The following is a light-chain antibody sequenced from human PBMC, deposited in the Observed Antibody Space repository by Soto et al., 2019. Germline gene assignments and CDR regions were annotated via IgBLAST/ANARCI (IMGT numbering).Light chain of an antibody. Sequence: EIVMTQSPATLSVSPGERATLSCRASHSVNSNLAWYQQRPGQAPRLLISGASTRATGVPARFSGSGSETEFTLTISSLQSEDFAVYYCQQYNNWWTFGQGIKVEIK. V-gene: IGKV3-15*01. CDR2: GAS. CDR3: QQYNNWWT. CDR1: HSVNSN. J-gene: IGKJ1*01.